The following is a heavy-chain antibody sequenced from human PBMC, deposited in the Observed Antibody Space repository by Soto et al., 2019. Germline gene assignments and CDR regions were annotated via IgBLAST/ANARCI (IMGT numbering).Heavy chain of an antibody. CDR1: GYSFTSYW. CDR2: IYPGDSDT. CDR3: ARRWRLLGYGMDV. J-gene: IGHJ6*02. D-gene: IGHD2-21*02. Sequence: GESLKISCKGSGYSFTSYWIGWVRQMPGKGLEWMGIIYPGDSDTRYSPSFQGQVTISADKSISTAYLQWSSLKASDTAMPYCARRWRLLGYGMDVWGQGTTVTVSS. V-gene: IGHV5-51*01.